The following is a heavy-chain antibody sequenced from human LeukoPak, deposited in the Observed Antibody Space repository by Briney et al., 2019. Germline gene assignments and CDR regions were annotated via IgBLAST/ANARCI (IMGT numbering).Heavy chain of an antibody. J-gene: IGHJ6*02. Sequence: GGSLRLSCAASGFTVSSNYMSWVRQAPGKGLEWVSVIYSGGSTYYADSVKGRFTISRDNSKNTLYLQMNSLRAEDTAVYYCARDLGSSSPYYYYGMDVWDQGTTVTVSS. CDR3: ARDLGSSSPYYYYGMDV. CDR1: GFTVSSNY. V-gene: IGHV3-66*01. D-gene: IGHD6-6*01. CDR2: IYSGGST.